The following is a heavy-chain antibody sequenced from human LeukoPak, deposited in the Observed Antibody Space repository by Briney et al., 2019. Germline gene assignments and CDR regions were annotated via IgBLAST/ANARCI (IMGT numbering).Heavy chain of an antibody. CDR2: INSDGSRT. CDR1: GFTFSRYW. D-gene: IGHD2-15*01. V-gene: IGHV3-74*01. Sequence: PGGSLRLSCEASGFTFSRYWMHWVRQAPGKGLVWVSRINSDGSRTTYADSVKGRFTISRDNAKNTLYLQMNSLRAEDTAVYYCAREKGKRNFTPDLYYFDYWGQGTLVTVSS. CDR3: AREKGKRNFTPDLYYFDY. J-gene: IGHJ4*02.